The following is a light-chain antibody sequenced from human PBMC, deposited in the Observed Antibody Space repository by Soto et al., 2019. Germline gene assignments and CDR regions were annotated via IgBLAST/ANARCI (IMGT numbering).Light chain of an antibody. CDR1: LGVARY. CDR2: EAS. J-gene: IGKJ5*01. V-gene: IGKV1-5*03. CDR3: QEYNSDSIT. Sequence: IQLTQSPSSLSASVGDRVTITCRASLGVARYLAWYQQKPGTAPKLLIYEASSLESGVPSRFSGSGSGTEFTLTISSLQPDDSATYYCQEYNSDSITFGQGTRLEIK.